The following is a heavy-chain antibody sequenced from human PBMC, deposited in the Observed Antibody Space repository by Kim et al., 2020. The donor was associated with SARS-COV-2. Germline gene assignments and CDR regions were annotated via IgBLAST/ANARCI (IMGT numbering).Heavy chain of an antibody. CDR1: GYTFTGYY. CDR3: ATMVRGVIIFDY. Sequence: ASVKVSCKASGYTFTGYYMHWVRQAPGQGLEWMGRINPNSGGTNYAQKFQGRVTMTRDTSISTAYMELSRLRSDDTAVYYCATMVRGVIIFDYWGQGTLVTVSS. CDR2: INPNSGGT. V-gene: IGHV1-2*06. D-gene: IGHD3-10*01. J-gene: IGHJ4*02.